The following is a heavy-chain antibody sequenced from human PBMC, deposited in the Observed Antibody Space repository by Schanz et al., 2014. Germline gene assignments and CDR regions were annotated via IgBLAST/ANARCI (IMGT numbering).Heavy chain of an antibody. V-gene: IGHV1-46*01. Sequence: VQLEQSGAEVKKPGSSVTVSCKASGDTLSSYGISWVRQAPGQGLEWMGIINPSGGSTRYGQKFQGRITVTTDTSTSTVYLELSSLRSDDTAVYYCARGGYSSGWYDRDIAHFDYWGQGTLVTVSS. CDR2: INPSGGST. CDR1: GDTLSSYG. CDR3: ARGGYSSGWYDRDIAHFDY. D-gene: IGHD6-19*01. J-gene: IGHJ4*02.